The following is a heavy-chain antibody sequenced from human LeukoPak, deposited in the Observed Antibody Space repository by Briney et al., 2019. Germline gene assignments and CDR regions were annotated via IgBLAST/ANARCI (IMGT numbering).Heavy chain of an antibody. V-gene: IGHV3-48*03. CDR2: ISSSGSTI. Sequence: GGSLRLSCAASGFTFSSYEMNWVRQAPGKGLEWVSYISSSGSTIYYADSVKGRFTISRDNAKNSLYLQMNSLRAEDTAVYYCARGYCSGGSCYDHSNTCFDYWAREPWSPSPQ. CDR1: GFTFSSYE. CDR3: ARGYCSGGSCYDHSNTCFDY. D-gene: IGHD2-15*01. J-gene: IGHJ4*02.